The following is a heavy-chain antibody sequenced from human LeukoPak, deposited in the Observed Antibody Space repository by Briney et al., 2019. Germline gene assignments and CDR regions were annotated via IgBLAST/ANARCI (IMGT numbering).Heavy chain of an antibody. CDR3: ARGGVLLWFGESYYFDY. CDR1: GYTFTGYY. Sequence: ASVKVSCKASGYTFTGYYMHWVRQAPGQGLEWMGWINPNSGGTNYAQKFQGRVTMTRDTSISTAYMELRSLRSDDTAVYYCARGGVLLWFGESYYFDYWGQGTLVTVSS. CDR2: INPNSGGT. V-gene: IGHV1-2*02. J-gene: IGHJ4*02. D-gene: IGHD3-10*01.